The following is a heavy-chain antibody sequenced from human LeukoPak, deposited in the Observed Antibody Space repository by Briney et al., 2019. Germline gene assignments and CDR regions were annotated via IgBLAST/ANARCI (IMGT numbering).Heavy chain of an antibody. CDR1: GFNLSSYW. CDR2: IKQDGKVK. Sequence: PGGSLRLSCAAPGFNLSSYWMSSVRQATGKGEGREDNIKQDGKVKKEVDGVRGRFTISRDKAKNSLDLQMTSLRAEDTAVYYCARGREMAKITDDAFHIWGQGTMVTVSS. CDR3: ARGREMAKITDDAFHI. D-gene: IGHD5-24*01. J-gene: IGHJ3*02. V-gene: IGHV3-7*01.